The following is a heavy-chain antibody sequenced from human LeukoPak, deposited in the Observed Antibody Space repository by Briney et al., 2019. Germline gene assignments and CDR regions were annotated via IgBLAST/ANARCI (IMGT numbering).Heavy chain of an antibody. D-gene: IGHD3-3*01. V-gene: IGHV4-39*01. J-gene: IGHJ5*02. CDR3: ARHQPADGVVNWFDP. CDR1: GGSISSSSYY. CDR2: IYYSGST. Sequence: SETLSLTCTVSGGSISSSSYYWGWIRQPPGKGLEWIGSIYYSGSTYYNPSLKSRVTISVDTSKNQFSLKLSSVTAADTAVYYCARHQPADGVVNWFDPWGQGTLVTVSS.